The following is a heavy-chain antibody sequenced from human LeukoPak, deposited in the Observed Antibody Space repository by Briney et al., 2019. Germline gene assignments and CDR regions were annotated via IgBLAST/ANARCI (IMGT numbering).Heavy chain of an antibody. J-gene: IGHJ5*02. V-gene: IGHV3-23*01. CDR2: ISGSGDT. CDR1: GFTFNSYA. CDR3: ARVRSYNWFDP. Sequence: PGGSLRLSCAASGFTFNSYAMSWVRQAPGKGLEWVSSISGSGDTHYADSVEGRFTISRDNSKNTLFLQMNSLRAEDTALYYCARVRSYNWFDPWGQGTLVTVSS.